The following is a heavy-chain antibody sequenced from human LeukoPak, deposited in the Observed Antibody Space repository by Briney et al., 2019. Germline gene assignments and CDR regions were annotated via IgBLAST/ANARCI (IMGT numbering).Heavy chain of an antibody. J-gene: IGHJ4*02. CDR3: ARDPIAVAGKVY. D-gene: IGHD6-19*01. V-gene: IGHV4-31*03. CDR1: GGSISSGGYY. Sequence: SQTLSLTCTVSGGSISSGGYYWSWIRQQPGKGLEWIGYIYYSGSTYYNPSLKSRVTISVDTSKNQFSLKLSSVTAADTAVYYCARDPIAVAGKVYWGQGTLVTVSS. CDR2: IYYSGST.